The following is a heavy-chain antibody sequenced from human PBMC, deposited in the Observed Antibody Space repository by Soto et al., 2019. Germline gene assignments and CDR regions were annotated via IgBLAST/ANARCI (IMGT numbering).Heavy chain of an antibody. CDR2: IIPIFGTA. V-gene: IGHV1-69*06. CDR3: ASRNHWTYYDFWSGYYTDYYYGMDV. D-gene: IGHD3-3*01. CDR1: GGTFSSYA. Sequence: SVKVSCKASGGTFSSYAISWVRQAPGQGLEWMGGIIPIFGTANYAQKFQGRVTITADKSTSTAYMELSSLRSEDTAVYYCASRNHWTYYDFWSGYYTDYYYGMDVWGQGTTVTVSS. J-gene: IGHJ6*02.